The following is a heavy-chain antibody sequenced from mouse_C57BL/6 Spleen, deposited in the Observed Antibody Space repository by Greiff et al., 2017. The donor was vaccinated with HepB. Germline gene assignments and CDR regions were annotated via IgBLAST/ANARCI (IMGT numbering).Heavy chain of an antibody. Sequence: VQLQQSGPELVKPGASVTISCKASGYAFSSSWMNWVKQRPGKGLEWIGRIYPGDGDTNYNGKFKGKATLTADKSSSTAYMQLSSLTSEDSAVYYCASTHNWAYIDYWGQGTTLTVSS. CDR3: ASTHNWAYIDY. J-gene: IGHJ2*01. D-gene: IGHD4-1*01. V-gene: IGHV1-82*01. CDR1: GYAFSSSW. CDR2: IYPGDGDT.